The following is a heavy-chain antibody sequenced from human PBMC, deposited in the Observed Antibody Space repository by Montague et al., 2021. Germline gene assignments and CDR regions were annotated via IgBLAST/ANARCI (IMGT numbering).Heavy chain of an antibody. CDR2: VYYTGTT. D-gene: IGHD2-8*01. CDR3: AGKGTNWDY. V-gene: IGHV4-59*01. Sequence: SETLSLTCTVSGDSINFYYWSWIRQPPGKGLEWIGYVYYTGTTNYNPSLKSRVTISVDTSRNQFFLNVNSVTAADTAVYYCAGKGTNWDYRGQGTLVTVSS. J-gene: IGHJ4*02. CDR1: GDSINFYY.